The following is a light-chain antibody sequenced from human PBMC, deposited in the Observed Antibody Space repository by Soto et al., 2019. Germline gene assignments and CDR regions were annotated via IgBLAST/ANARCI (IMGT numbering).Light chain of an antibody. Sequence: DIQMTQSPSSLSASVGDRVTITCRASQSISSYLNWYQQTPGKAPKLLIYAASSLQSGVPSRFSGSGSGTDFTLTISSLQPEDFATYYCQQSYSTPQFGGGTKVEIK. V-gene: IGKV1-39*01. CDR2: AAS. CDR3: QQSYSTPQ. CDR1: QSISSY. J-gene: IGKJ4*01.